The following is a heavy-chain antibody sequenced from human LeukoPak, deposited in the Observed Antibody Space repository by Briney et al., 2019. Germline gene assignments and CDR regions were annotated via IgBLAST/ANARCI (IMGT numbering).Heavy chain of an antibody. Sequence: SQTLSPTCAVSGGSISSGGYSWSWIRQPPGKGLEWIGYIYHSGSTYYNPSLKSRVTISVDRSKNQFSLKLSSVTAADTAVYYCARVHAGGYVNFDYWGQGTLVTVSS. CDR2: IYHSGST. CDR1: GGSISSGGYS. D-gene: IGHD5-12*01. J-gene: IGHJ4*02. CDR3: ARVHAGGYVNFDY. V-gene: IGHV4-30-2*01.